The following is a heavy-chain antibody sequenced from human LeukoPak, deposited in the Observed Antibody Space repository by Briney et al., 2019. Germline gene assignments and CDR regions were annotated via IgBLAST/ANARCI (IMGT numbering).Heavy chain of an antibody. CDR1: ADCISSYY. CDR2: VYDRGNT. CDR3: ERHVRGSVASPWFDP. Sequence: SETLSLTCSVSADCISSYYLSWIRQPPGKGLEWIGYVYDRGNTKYNPSIKSRVTTEVDTSKTQFSLNLTSVTAADTAVYYCERHVRGSVASPWFDPWGPGALVTVSS. D-gene: IGHD6-19*01. V-gene: IGHV4-59*08. J-gene: IGHJ5*02.